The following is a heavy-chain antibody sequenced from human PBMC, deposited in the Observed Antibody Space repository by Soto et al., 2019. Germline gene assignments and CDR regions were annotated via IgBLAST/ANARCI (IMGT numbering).Heavy chain of an antibody. CDR1: GDSVSSNNYY. V-gene: IGHV4-31*02. D-gene: IGHD3-22*01. J-gene: IGHJ4*02. CDR2: IHYSGDS. Sequence: SETLSLTCTVIGDSVSSNNYYWSWIRQHPGKGLEWIGYIHYSGDSYDNPSLTSRITMSMDVSKNQFSLNLRSVTAADTAIYYCARDVNDSSGSQGFDYWGQGTLVTVSS. CDR3: ARDVNDSSGSQGFDY.